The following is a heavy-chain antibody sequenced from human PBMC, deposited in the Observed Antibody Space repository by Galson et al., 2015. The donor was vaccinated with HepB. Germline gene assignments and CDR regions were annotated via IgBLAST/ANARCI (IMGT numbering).Heavy chain of an antibody. CDR1: GYKFTTYW. D-gene: IGHD6-19*01. J-gene: IGHJ4*02. V-gene: IGHV5-51*01. Sequence: QSGAEVKKPGDSLKISCKGSGYKFTTYWIGWVRQMPGKGLEWMGIIYPGDSDTRYSPSFQGQVTMSADKSISTASLQWSSLKASDAAMYYCARPVYSSGWYLDYWGQGTLVTVSS. CDR2: IYPGDSDT. CDR3: ARPVYSSGWYLDY.